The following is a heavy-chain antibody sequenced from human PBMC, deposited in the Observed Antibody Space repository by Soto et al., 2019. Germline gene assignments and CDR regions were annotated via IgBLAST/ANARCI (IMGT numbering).Heavy chain of an antibody. Sequence: EVQLVESGGGSVQPGGSLRLSCAVSGFTFSDYAMNWVRQAPGGGLEWISFISGGSDTVHYADSVRGRFTISRDNAKNSLYLQMNSLRDEDSAVYYCTRDGVWGQGTTVTVSS. CDR3: TRDGV. CDR2: ISGGSDTV. CDR1: GFTFSDYA. J-gene: IGHJ6*02. V-gene: IGHV3-48*02.